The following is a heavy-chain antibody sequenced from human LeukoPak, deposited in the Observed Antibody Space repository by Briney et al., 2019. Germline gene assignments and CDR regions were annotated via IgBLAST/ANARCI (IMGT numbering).Heavy chain of an antibody. CDR1: GGSISSSFYY. CDR2: IYYSGST. J-gene: IGHJ4*02. V-gene: IGHV4-39*07. CDR3: ARVRRYFDS. Sequence: PSETLSLTCSVSGGSISSSFYYWGWIRQPPGKGLEWIGTIYYSGSTYYNPSLKSRVTISVDTSKNHFSLKLSSVTAADTAVYYCARVRRYFDSWGQGTLVTVSS.